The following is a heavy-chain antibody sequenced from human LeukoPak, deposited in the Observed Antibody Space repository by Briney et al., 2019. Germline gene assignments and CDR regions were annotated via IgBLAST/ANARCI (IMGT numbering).Heavy chain of an antibody. D-gene: IGHD6-19*01. V-gene: IGHV4-59*01. J-gene: IGHJ4*02. Sequence: SETLSLTCTVSGGSISSYYWSWIRQSPGKGREGIGYIHYNGSTNSKSSLKSRVSISLDPSKNRYSLKLSSVPAADTAVYYCASSVRGRIAVTGPLVPYYFDYWGQGTLVTVSS. CDR3: ASSVRGRIAVTGPLVPYYFDY. CDR1: GGSISSYY. CDR2: IHYNGST.